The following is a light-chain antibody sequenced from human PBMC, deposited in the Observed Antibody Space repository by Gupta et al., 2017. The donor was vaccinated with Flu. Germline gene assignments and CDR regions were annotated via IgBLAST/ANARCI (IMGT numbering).Light chain of an antibody. CDR2: DAS. Sequence: PATLSLSPGERATLSCRASQSISTYLAWYQQKPGQAPRLLIYDASNRATGIPARFSGSGSGTDFTLTISSLEPEDVAVYHCHHRNSCHFTFGRGTKVDIK. CDR3: HHRNSCHFT. J-gene: IGKJ4*01. V-gene: IGKV3-11*01. CDR1: QSISTY.